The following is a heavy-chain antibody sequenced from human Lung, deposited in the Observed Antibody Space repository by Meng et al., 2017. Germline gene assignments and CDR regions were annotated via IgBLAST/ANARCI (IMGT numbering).Heavy chain of an antibody. CDR2: IWFDGSKA. V-gene: IGHV3-33*03. Sequence: VQLGGSGGGVVQPGKSLRLSCAASGFTLSYFGMHWVRQAPGKGLEWLAIIWFDGSKAYYADSVKGRFTISRDNSKNTVYLQMNSLRAEDTAVYYCASGLDLFDYWGQGTLVTVSS. J-gene: IGHJ4*02. D-gene: IGHD6-19*01. CDR3: ASGLDLFDY. CDR1: GFTLSYFG.